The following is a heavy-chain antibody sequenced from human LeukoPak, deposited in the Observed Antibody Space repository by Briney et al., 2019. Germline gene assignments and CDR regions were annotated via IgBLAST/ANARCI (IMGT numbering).Heavy chain of an antibody. CDR3: ARDLRIAVAGRVFDY. D-gene: IGHD6-19*01. Sequence: GSSVKVSCKASGYTFTSYGISWVRQAPGQRLEWMGWISAYNGNTNYAQKLQGRVTMTTDTSTSTAYMELRSLRSDDTAVYYCARDLRIAVAGRVFDYWGQGTLVTVSS. CDR1: GYTFTSYG. V-gene: IGHV1-18*04. CDR2: ISAYNGNT. J-gene: IGHJ4*02.